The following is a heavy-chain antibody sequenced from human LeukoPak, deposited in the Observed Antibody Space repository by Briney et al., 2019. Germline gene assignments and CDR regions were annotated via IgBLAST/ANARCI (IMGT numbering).Heavy chain of an antibody. Sequence: GGSLRLSCAASGFTSSSYSMNWVRQAPGKGLEWVSYISSSGSIIHYADAVKGRFTTSRDNAKNSLHLQMNSLRAEDTAIYYCARVRGYGSESFDYWGQGTLVTVSS. CDR2: ISSSGSII. CDR3: ARVRGYGSESFDY. J-gene: IGHJ4*02. D-gene: IGHD3-10*01. CDR1: GFTSSSYS. V-gene: IGHV3-48*04.